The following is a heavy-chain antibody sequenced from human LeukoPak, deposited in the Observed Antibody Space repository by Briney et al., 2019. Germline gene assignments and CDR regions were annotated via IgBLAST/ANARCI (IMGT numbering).Heavy chain of an antibody. D-gene: IGHD5-24*01. CDR3: ARSEMADAFDI. CDR1: GFSFSNYV. CDR2: INSDGSST. V-gene: IGHV3-74*01. Sequence: PGGSLRLSCAASGFSFSNYVMHWVRQAPGKGLVWVSRINSDGSSTSYADSVRGRFTISRDNAKNTLYLQMNSLRAEDTAVYYCARSEMADAFDIWGQGTMVTVSS. J-gene: IGHJ3*02.